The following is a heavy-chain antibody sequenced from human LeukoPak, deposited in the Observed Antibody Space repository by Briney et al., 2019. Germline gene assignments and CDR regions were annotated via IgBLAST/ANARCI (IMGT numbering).Heavy chain of an antibody. D-gene: IGHD3-10*01. V-gene: IGHV4-39*07. CDR2: IYYSGST. CDR1: GGSISSSSYY. J-gene: IGHJ4*02. Sequence: SETLSLTCTVSGGSISSSSYYWGWIRQPPGKVLEWIGSIYYSGSTYYNPSLKSRVTISVDTSKNQFSLKLSSVTAADTAVYYCATGTHSQIVYGSGSYYTNRGGSFDYWGQGTLVTVSS. CDR3: ATGTHSQIVYGSGSYYTNRGGSFDY.